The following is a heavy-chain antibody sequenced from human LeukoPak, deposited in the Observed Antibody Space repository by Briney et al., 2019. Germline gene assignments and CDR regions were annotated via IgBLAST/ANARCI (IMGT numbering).Heavy chain of an antibody. Sequence: PGGSLRLSCAASGFTFSDYWMTWVRQAPGKGLEWMANISQDERDIHYADSVKGRFTISRDNAKGSLYLQMNSLRAEDTAVYYCARDTNHYENSIYHDVLDIWGRGTMVTVSS. D-gene: IGHD3-22*01. J-gene: IGHJ3*02. V-gene: IGHV3-7*01. CDR1: GFTFSDYW. CDR3: ARDTNHYENSIYHDVLDI. CDR2: ISQDERDI.